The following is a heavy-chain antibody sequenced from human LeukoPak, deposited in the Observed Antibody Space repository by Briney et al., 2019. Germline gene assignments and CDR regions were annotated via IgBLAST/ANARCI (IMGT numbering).Heavy chain of an antibody. D-gene: IGHD3-22*01. Sequence: SETLSLTCTVSGGSLSGHYWSWIRQPPGERLEWIGYVSYTGRTKYNPSLQSRVTISIDTSESQFSLKLTSVTSADTAVYSCARLLDNDISGDTDTFDVWGQGTTVIVSS. J-gene: IGHJ3*01. CDR2: VSYTGRT. CDR1: GGSLSGHY. CDR3: ARLLDNDISGDTDTFDV. V-gene: IGHV4-59*11.